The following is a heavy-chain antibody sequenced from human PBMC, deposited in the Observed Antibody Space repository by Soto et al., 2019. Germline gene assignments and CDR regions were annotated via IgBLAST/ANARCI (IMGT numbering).Heavy chain of an antibody. CDR1: GYTFTGYY. D-gene: IGHD6-13*01. J-gene: IGHJ4*02. CDR2: INSNSGGT. CDR3: ARVAELGQQLAHFDY. V-gene: IGHV1-2*04. Sequence: QVHLVQSGAEVKKPGASVKVSCKASGYTFTGYYIHWVRQPPGQGLEWMGWINSNSGGTNYAQKFQGWVTMTRDTSISTAYMELSRLRSDDTAVYYCARVAELGQQLAHFDYWGQGTLVTVSS.